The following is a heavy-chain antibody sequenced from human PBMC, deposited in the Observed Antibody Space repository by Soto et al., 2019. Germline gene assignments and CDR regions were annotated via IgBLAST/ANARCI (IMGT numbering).Heavy chain of an antibody. D-gene: IGHD3-22*01. CDR2: IGSVGGDT. CDR3: AKATYDTTFYTSSLDN. J-gene: IGHJ4*02. V-gene: IGHV3-23*01. Sequence: EVQLLESGGGLVQPGGSLRLSCAASGFTFYSYAMSWVRQAPGKGLEWVSTIGSVGGDTYYADSVKGRFTISRDDSKNTLLLQMNSLRAEDTAVYYCAKATYDTTFYTSSLDNWGQGTLVTVSS. CDR1: GFTFYSYA.